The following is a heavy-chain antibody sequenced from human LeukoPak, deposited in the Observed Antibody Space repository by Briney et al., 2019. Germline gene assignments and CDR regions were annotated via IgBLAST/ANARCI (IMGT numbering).Heavy chain of an antibody. D-gene: IGHD3-22*01. CDR1: GFTFSSYG. Sequence: GGSLRLSCAASGFTFSSYGMHWVRQAPGKGLGWVAVIWYDGSNKYYADSVKGRFTISRDNSKNTLYLQMNSLRAEDTAVYYCAKSTHSPYYYDTSGYSILDYWGQGTLVTVSS. CDR3: AKSTHSPYYYDTSGYSILDY. J-gene: IGHJ4*02. CDR2: IWYDGSNK. V-gene: IGHV3-33*06.